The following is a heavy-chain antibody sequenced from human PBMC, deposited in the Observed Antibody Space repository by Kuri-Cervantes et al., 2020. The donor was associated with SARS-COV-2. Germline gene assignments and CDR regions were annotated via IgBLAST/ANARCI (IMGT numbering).Heavy chain of an antibody. J-gene: IGHJ4*02. Sequence: GGSLRLSCEASGFSFSNFAMNWVRQAPGKGLEWVSGISGSGETTYYADSVKGRFTISRDSPTNTVSLQMNSLRGEDTAIYYCARDTIPIHILKTLYYLDYWGQGTLVTVSS. D-gene: IGHD5-18*01. CDR3: ARDTIPIHILKTLYYLDY. CDR2: ISGSGETT. V-gene: IGHV3-23*01. CDR1: GFSFSNFA.